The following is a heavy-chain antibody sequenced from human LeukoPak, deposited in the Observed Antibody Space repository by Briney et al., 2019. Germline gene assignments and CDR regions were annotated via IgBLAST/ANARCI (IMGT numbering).Heavy chain of an antibody. D-gene: IGHD1-7*01. CDR3: ARGRGGTRTADY. V-gene: IGHV1-8*03. CDR1: GYTFTSYD. Sequence: ASVKVSCKASGYTFTSYDINWVRQATGQGLEWMGWMNPNSGNTGYAQKFQGRVTITRNTSISTAYMELSSLRSGDTAVYYCARGRGGTRTADYWGQGTLVTVSS. J-gene: IGHJ4*02. CDR2: MNPNSGNT.